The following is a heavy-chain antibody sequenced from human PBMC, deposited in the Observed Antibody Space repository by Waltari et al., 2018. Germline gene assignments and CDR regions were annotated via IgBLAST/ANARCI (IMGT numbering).Heavy chain of an antibody. D-gene: IGHD5-12*01. V-gene: IGHV3-48*04. J-gene: IGHJ4*02. CDR1: GYTFSSYS. CDR3: TREGDGYNRNFDY. CDR2: ISYSGGTV. Sequence: EVQLVESGGGLVQPGGSLRLSCAASGYTFSSYSMNWVRQAPGKGLEWVSYISYSGGTVYYADSVKGRFTISRDNAKNSLFLQMNSLRAEDTAMYYCTREGDGYNRNFDYWGQGTLVTVSS.